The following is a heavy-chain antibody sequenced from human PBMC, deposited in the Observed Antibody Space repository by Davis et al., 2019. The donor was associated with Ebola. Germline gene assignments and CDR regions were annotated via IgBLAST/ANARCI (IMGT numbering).Heavy chain of an antibody. V-gene: IGHV1-18*04. Sequence: ASVKVSCKASGYTFTGYYMHWVRQAPGQGLEWMGWISVYNGNTKYAQKLQGRVTMTTDTSTSTAYMELRSLRSDDTAVYYCARDPYYYDSSGYYFNDAFDIWGQGTMVTVSS. CDR1: GYTFTGYY. J-gene: IGHJ3*02. CDR2: ISVYNGNT. CDR3: ARDPYYYDSSGYYFNDAFDI. D-gene: IGHD3-22*01.